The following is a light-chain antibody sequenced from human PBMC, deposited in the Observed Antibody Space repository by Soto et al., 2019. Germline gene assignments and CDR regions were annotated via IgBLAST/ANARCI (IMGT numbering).Light chain of an antibody. J-gene: IGLJ1*01. V-gene: IGLV1-40*01. CDR2: ANS. CDR3: QSYDSSLSGYV. CDR1: SSNIGAGYD. Sequence: QSVLTQPPSVSGAPGQRVTISCTGSSSNIGAGYDVHWYQQLPGTAPKLLIYANSNRPSGVPGRFSGSKSGTSASLAITGLQAEDEADYHCQSYDSSLSGYVFGTGTKVTVL.